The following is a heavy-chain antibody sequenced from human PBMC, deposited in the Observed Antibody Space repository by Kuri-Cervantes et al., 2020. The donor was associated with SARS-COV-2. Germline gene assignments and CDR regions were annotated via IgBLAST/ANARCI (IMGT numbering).Heavy chain of an antibody. CDR2: ISHDGKNK. CDR3: ASEGSGYYSALPAPQYGMDV. CDR1: GFNFSRTD. D-gene: IGHD3-22*01. V-gene: IGHV3-30*03. J-gene: IGHJ6*02. Sequence: LSLTCAASGFNFSRTDMHWVRQAPGKGLEWVAVISHDGKNKKCIASGKGRFTISRDNSKNTLYLQMNSLRAEDTAVYYCASEGSGYYSALPAPQYGMDVWGQGTTVTVSS.